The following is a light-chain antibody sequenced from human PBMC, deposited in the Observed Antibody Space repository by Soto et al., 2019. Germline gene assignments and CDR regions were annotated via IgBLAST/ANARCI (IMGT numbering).Light chain of an antibody. J-gene: IGLJ2*01. V-gene: IGLV1-44*01. CDR3: AAWDDSLSGVV. CDR2: NDN. Sequence: QAVVTQPPSASGTPGQRVAISCSGSSSNIGDNTVNWYQQLPGTAPKLLIYNDNQRPSGVPDRFSGSKSGTSASLAISGLQSEDEADFYCAAWDDSLSGVVFGGWTKLAVL. CDR1: SSNIGDNT.